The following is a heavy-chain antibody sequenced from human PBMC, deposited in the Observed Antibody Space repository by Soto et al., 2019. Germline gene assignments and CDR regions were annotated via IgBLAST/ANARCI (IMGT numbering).Heavy chain of an antibody. V-gene: IGHV1-18*04. CDR3: ARDPSPYYDYVWGSSARDYFDY. D-gene: IGHD3-16*01. CDR1: GCTFTSYG. J-gene: IGHJ4*01. Sequence: ASVKVSCKASGCTFTSYGISWVRQAPGQGLEWMGWISAYNGSTNYAQKLQGRVTMTTDTSTSTAYMELRSLRSDDTAVYYCARDPSPYYDYVWGSSARDYFDYWG. CDR2: ISAYNGST.